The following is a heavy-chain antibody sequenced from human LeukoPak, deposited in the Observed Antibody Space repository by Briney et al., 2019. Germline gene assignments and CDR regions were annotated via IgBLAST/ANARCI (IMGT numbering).Heavy chain of an antibody. CDR2: INPYSGGT. CDR1: GYTFSDYY. J-gene: IGHJ4*02. D-gene: IGHD6-19*01. Sequence: EASVKVSCKASGYTFSDYYMHWVRQAPGQGLEWMGWINPYSGGTNYAEKFQGRVTMTRDTSITTAYMELSSLRSDDTAMYYCATLRRIGCYICDWGQGTLVTVSS. CDR3: ATLRRIGCYICD. V-gene: IGHV1-2*02.